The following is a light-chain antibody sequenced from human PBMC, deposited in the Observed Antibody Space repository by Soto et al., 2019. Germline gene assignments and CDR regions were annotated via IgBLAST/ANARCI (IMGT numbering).Light chain of an antibody. V-gene: IGKV3-20*01. CDR2: GAS. J-gene: IGKJ4*01. CDR3: QQYAEAPLT. Sequence: VLTQSAGTLSWSPGETATLSCWASQSVGRNYSAWYQHKNGQAPRPLIYGASIRAAGIPDRFSGSGYGTDFNLTISRLETEDFAIYYCQQYAEAPLTFGGGTKVDIK. CDR1: QSVGRNY.